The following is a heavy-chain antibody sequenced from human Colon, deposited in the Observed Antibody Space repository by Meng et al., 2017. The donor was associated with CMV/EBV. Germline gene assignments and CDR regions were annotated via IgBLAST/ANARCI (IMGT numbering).Heavy chain of an antibody. J-gene: IGHJ4*02. CDR3: AREDFTTSSYDF. Sequence: GGSLRLSCAASGFTFRTSWVHWVRQAPGKGLVWVSRINSDGSSITYADFVKGRFTMSRDNAKNMVYLQMNNVTADDTALYYCAREDFTTSSYDFWGQGTLVTVSS. D-gene: IGHD3/OR15-3a*01. CDR2: INSDGSSI. V-gene: IGHV3-74*03. CDR1: GFTFRTSW.